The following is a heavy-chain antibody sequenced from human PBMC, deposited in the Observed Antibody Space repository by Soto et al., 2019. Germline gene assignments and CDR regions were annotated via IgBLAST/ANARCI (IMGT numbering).Heavy chain of an antibody. CDR3: AKGLESIVPAAMQHYYGMDV. J-gene: IGHJ6*02. D-gene: IGHD2-2*01. Sequence: PGGSLRLSCAASGFTFDDYAMHWVRQAPGKGLEWVSGISWNSGSIGYADSVKGRFTISRDNAKNSLYLQMNSLRAEDTALYYCAKGLESIVPAAMQHYYGMDVWGQGTTVTVSS. CDR2: ISWNSGSI. V-gene: IGHV3-9*01. CDR1: GFTFDDYA.